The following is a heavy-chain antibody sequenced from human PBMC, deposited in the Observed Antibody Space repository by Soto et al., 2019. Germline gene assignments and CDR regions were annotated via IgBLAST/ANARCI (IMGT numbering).Heavy chain of an antibody. CDR3: ARGNVGFVGSGSYSIPHYYFDY. J-gene: IGHJ4*02. Sequence: SETLSLTCTVSGGSISSYYCSWIRQPPMKGRERIGYIYYSGSTNYNPSLKSRVTISVDASKNQFSLKLISVTAADTAVYYCARGNVGFVGSGSYSIPHYYFDYWGQGTLVTVS. V-gene: IGHV4-59*01. CDR1: GGSISSYY. D-gene: IGHD3-10*01. CDR2: IYYSGST.